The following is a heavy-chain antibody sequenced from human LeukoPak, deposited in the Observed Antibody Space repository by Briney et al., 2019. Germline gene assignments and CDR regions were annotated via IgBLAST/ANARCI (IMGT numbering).Heavy chain of an antibody. CDR1: GFTLSSYA. J-gene: IGHJ6*03. CDR2: ISGSGGST. CDR3: AKDPRITKNYYYYYYMDV. V-gene: IGHV3-23*01. Sequence: GGSLRLSCAASGFTLSSYAMSWVRQAPGKRLEWVSAISGSGGSTNYVDSVKGRFTISRDNSKNTLYLQMNSLRAEDTALYYCAKDPRITKNYYYYYYMDVWGKGTTVTVSS. D-gene: IGHD3-3*01.